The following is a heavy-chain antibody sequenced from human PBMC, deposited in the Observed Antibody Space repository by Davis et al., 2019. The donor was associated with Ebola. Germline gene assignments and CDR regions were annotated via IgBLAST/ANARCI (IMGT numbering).Heavy chain of an antibody. Sequence: GSLSLSCAASGFNFRSYGMNWVRQAPGKGLEWVSSITNSAAGTSYADSVTGRFTISRDMSKTILYLQMNSLRGEDTAMYYCARDLIPIFSVHKFDPWGQGTLVTVSS. V-gene: IGHV3-23*01. CDR1: GFNFRSYG. D-gene: IGHD3-9*01. CDR3: ARDLIPIFSVHKFDP. CDR2: ITNSAAGT. J-gene: IGHJ5*02.